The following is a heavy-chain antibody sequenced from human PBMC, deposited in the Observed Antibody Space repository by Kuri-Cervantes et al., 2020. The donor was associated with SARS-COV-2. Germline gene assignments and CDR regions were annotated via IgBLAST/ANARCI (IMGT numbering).Heavy chain of an antibody. D-gene: IGHD6-19*01. CDR1: GFTFRSYW. CDR3: ARLIAPGESSGSGWNDY. Sequence: GGSLRLSCAVSGFTFRSYWMSWVRQAPGKGLEYVANINQDGSATYYVDSVRGRFTISRDNTESSLYLQMNSLRAEDTAVYYCARLIAPGESSGSGWNDYWGQGTLVTVSS. CDR2: INQDGSAT. V-gene: IGHV3-7*02. J-gene: IGHJ4*02.